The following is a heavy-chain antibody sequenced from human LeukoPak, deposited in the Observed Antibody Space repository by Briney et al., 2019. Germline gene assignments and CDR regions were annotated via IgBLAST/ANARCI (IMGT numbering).Heavy chain of an antibody. J-gene: IGHJ3*02. CDR1: GGSFSGYY. CDR2: INHSGST. Sequence: SETLSLTCAVYGGSFSGYYWSWIRQPPGKGLEWIGEINHSGSTNYNPSLKSRVTISVDTSKNQFSLKLSSVTAADTAVYYCARGQVGDSWSGWNNDIWGQGTMVTVSS. D-gene: IGHD3-3*01. CDR3: ARGQVGDSWSGWNNDI. V-gene: IGHV4-34*01.